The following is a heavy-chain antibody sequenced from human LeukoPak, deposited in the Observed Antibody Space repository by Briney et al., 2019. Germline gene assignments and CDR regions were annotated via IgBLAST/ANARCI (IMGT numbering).Heavy chain of an antibody. V-gene: IGHV5-51*01. CDR3: ARGARRYYYYGMDV. D-gene: IGHD1-26*01. CDR2: IYPGDSDT. CDR1: GYIFTSYW. J-gene: IGHJ6*02. Sequence: GESLQISCQGSGYIFTSYWIGWVRQLPGKGLEGMGIIYPGDSDTRYSPSFQGQVTISADKSISTAYLQWSSLKASDTAMYYCARGARRYYYYGMDVWGQGTTVTVSS.